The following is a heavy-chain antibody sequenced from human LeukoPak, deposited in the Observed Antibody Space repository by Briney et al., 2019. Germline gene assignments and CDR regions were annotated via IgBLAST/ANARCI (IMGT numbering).Heavy chain of an antibody. CDR2: INPNSGGT. V-gene: IGHV1-2*02. Sequence: ASVKVSCKASGYTFTGYYMHWVRQAPGQGLEWMGWINPNSGGTNYAQKFQGRVTMTRDTSISTAYMELSSLRSEDTAVYYCARGRLRVPRSFDPWGQGTLVTVSS. D-gene: IGHD3-16*01. CDR3: ARGRLRVPRSFDP. CDR1: GYTFTGYY. J-gene: IGHJ5*02.